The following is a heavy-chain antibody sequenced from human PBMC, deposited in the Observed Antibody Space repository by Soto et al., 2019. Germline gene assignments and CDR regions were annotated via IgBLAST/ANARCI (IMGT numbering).Heavy chain of an antibody. Sequence: EVQLVESGGGLVQPGGSLRLSCTASGFIFSSYWMHWVRQAPGKGLVWVSRVTNGESSTSYADSVKGRFTVSRDNARNTLYLQMDSPRVEDTAVYYCARGMQGSRYFDLWGRGTLVTVSS. CDR1: GFIFSSYW. V-gene: IGHV3-74*01. CDR2: VTNGESST. J-gene: IGHJ2*01. CDR3: ARGMQGSRYFDL.